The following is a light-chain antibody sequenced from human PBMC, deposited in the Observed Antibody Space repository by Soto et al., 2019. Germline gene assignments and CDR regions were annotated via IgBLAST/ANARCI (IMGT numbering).Light chain of an antibody. CDR2: GAS. CDR3: QQSYNWTRT. J-gene: IGKJ5*01. CDR1: QNIHTN. V-gene: IGKV3-15*01. Sequence: ETVMTHSPATLSVSPGERATLSCRAGQNIHTNLAWYQQKPGQAPRVLFYGASTGATGLPARFSGSGSGTEFTLTINSLKHEDFAVYYCQQSYNWTRTFGQGTRLEIK.